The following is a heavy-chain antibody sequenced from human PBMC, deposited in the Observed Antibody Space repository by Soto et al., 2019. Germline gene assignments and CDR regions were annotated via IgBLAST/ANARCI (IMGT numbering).Heavy chain of an antibody. CDR2: IRSKANSYAT. Sequence: PGGSLRLSCAASGFTFSGSAMHWVRQASGKGLEWVGRIRSKANSYATAYAASVKGRFTISRDDSKNTAYLQMNSLKTEDTAVYYCTRALNYYDSSGYYPNFDYWGQGTVVTVSS. D-gene: IGHD3-22*01. J-gene: IGHJ4*02. CDR3: TRALNYYDSSGYYPNFDY. V-gene: IGHV3-73*01. CDR1: GFTFSGSA.